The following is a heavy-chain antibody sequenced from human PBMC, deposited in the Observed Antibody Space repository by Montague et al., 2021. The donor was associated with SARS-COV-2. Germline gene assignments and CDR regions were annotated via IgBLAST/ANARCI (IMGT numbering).Heavy chain of an antibody. CDR2: MNPNSGNT. Sequence: SVKVSCKASGYTFTSYDINWLRQAAGQGLEWMGWMNPNSGNTGYAQKLQGRVTMTRDTSMNTAYMELSSLRSEDTAVYYCARASLVQGVIITRVRYSYYMDVWGKGTTVTVS. D-gene: IGHD3-10*01. J-gene: IGHJ6*03. CDR1: GYTFTSYD. CDR3: ARASLVQGVIITRVRYSYYMDV. V-gene: IGHV1-8*01.